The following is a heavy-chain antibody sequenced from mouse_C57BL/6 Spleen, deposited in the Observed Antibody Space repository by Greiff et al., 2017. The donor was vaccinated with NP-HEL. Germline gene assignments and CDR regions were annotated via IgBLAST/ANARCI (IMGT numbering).Heavy chain of an antibody. Sequence: EVNVVESGGGLVKPGGSLKLSCAASGFTFSSYAMSWVRQTPEKRLEWVATISDGGSYTYYPDNVKGRFTISRDNAKNNLYLQMSHLKSEDTAMYYCARDDYYGSTPWLAYWGQGTLVTVSA. J-gene: IGHJ3*01. CDR2: ISDGGSYT. D-gene: IGHD1-1*01. CDR1: GFTFSSYA. CDR3: ARDDYYGSTPWLAY. V-gene: IGHV5-4*01.